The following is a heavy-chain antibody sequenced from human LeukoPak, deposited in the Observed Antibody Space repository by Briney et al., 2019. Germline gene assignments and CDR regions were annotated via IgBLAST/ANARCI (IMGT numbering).Heavy chain of an antibody. Sequence: GASVKVSCKASGGTFSSYAISWVRQAPGQGLEWMGRIIPILGIANYAQKFQGRVTMTRNTSISTAYMELSSLRSEDTAVYYCASWAYYYDSSGYYYQNWFDPWGQGTLVTVSS. V-gene: IGHV1-69*04. CDR2: IIPILGIA. CDR1: GGTFSSYA. J-gene: IGHJ5*02. D-gene: IGHD3-22*01. CDR3: ASWAYYYDSSGYYYQNWFDP.